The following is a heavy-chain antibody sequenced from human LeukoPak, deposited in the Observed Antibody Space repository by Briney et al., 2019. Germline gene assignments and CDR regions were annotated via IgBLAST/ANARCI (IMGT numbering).Heavy chain of an antibody. CDR3: ARSRDYYDSSGYPLEVDY. V-gene: IGHV4-59*01. Sequence: SETLSLTCTVSGGSISSYYWSWLRQPPGKGLEWIGYINYSGSTNYNPSLKSRATISVDTSKTQFSLKLSSVTAADTAVYYCARSRDYYDSSGYPLEVDYWGQGTLVTVSS. D-gene: IGHD3-22*01. CDR1: GGSISSYY. J-gene: IGHJ4*02. CDR2: INYSGST.